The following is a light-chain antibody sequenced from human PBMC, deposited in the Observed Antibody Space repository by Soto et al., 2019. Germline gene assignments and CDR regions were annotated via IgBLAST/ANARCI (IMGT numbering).Light chain of an antibody. CDR1: QSVSSSY. CDR3: QQYGSSPPYT. Sequence: EIVLTQSPGTVSLSPGERANISCRASQSVSSSYLACIQQKTGQAPRLLIYGASSRATGIPDRFSGSGSGADVTLTISRLEPADFAVYYCQQYGSSPPYTFGQGTKLEIK. J-gene: IGKJ2*01. V-gene: IGKV3-20*01. CDR2: GAS.